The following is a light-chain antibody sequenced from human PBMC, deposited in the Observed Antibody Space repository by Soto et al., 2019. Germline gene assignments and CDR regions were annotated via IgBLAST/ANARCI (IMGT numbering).Light chain of an antibody. Sequence: EIVLTQSPATLSLSPGERATLSCRASQSISNYLAWYQQKPGQAPRLLIYDASSRASDIPARFSGSGSGTDFSLTITSLESEDFAVYYCQQGSNRPNTFGQGTKLQLK. CDR1: QSISNY. V-gene: IGKV3-11*01. CDR2: DAS. CDR3: QQGSNRPNT. J-gene: IGKJ2*01.